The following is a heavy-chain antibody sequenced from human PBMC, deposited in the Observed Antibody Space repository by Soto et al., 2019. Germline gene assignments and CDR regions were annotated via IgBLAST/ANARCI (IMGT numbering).Heavy chain of an antibody. CDR3: ARVGGNWNADYFDY. V-gene: IGHV1-8*01. D-gene: IGHD1-1*01. CDR1: GYTFTDYD. J-gene: IGHJ4*02. CDR2: MNPNSGDT. Sequence: QVQLVQSGAEVKKPGASVKVSCKASGYTFTDYDINWVRQATGQGPEWMGWMNPNSGDTGYAQNFQGRVAMTRDTSIRTAYMELSSLRSEDTAVYYCARVGGNWNADYFDYWGQGTLVTVSS.